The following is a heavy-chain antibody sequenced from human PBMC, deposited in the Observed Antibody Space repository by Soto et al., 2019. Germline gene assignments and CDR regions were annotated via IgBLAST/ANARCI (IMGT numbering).Heavy chain of an antibody. Sequence: GSGPTLVNPTQTLTLTCTVSGFSLSTSGMCVSWIRQPPGKALEWLALIDWDDDKYYITSLKTRLTISKDTSKNQVVLTMTNMDPVDTATYYCARMRPYSSDYYNLGNYYGMDVWGQGTTVTVSS. D-gene: IGHD6-19*01. CDR1: GFSLSTSGMC. CDR3: ARMRPYSSDYYNLGNYYGMDV. V-gene: IGHV2-70*01. J-gene: IGHJ6*02. CDR2: IDWDDDK.